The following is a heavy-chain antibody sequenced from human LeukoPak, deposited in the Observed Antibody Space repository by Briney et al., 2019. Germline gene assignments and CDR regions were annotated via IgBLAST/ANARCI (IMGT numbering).Heavy chain of an antibody. Sequence: SETLSLTCTVSGGSISSYYWSWIRQPPGKGLEWIGYIYYSGSTNYNPSLKSRVTISVDTSKNQFSLKLSSVTAADTAVYYCARGGIVATIPDFDYWGQGTLVTVPS. CDR1: GGSISSYY. J-gene: IGHJ4*02. CDR2: IYYSGST. D-gene: IGHD5-12*01. V-gene: IGHV4-59*01. CDR3: ARGGIVATIPDFDY.